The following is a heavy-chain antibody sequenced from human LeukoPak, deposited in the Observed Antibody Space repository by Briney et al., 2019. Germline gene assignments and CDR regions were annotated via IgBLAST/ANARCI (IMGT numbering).Heavy chain of an antibody. CDR3: ARELLGAPTPGAY. CDR2: VHKSGRT. CDR1: TVSASRGNF. D-gene: IGHD1-26*01. Sequence: PSETLSLSCALSTVSASRGNFWSWVRQPPGGGLEWIGVVHKSGRTNYNTLLKTRVPISIDASKNRLSPELTSVTAADTAVYYCARELLGAPTPGAYWGQGTRVTVSS. V-gene: IGHV4-4*02. J-gene: IGHJ4*02.